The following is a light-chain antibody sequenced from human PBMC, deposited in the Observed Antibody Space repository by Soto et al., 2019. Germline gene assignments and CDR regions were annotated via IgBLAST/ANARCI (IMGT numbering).Light chain of an antibody. V-gene: IGKV1-39*01. J-gene: IGKJ2*01. CDR2: AES. CDR1: QSMSNY. Sequence: DIQMTQSPSSLSASVGDRVTITCRASQSMSNYLNWYQQKPGKAPKLLIYAESNLQSGVPARFSGSGSGTDVALTISRLQPDDFATYYCQQSYSIPYTFGQGTKLDIK. CDR3: QQSYSIPYT.